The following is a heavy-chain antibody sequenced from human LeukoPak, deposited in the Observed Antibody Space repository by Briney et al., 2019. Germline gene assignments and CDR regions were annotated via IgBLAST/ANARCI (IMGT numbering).Heavy chain of an antibody. CDR2: VKSLGDT. D-gene: IGHD2-8*01. CDR1: GFALRKYA. CDR3: ARCMVLRQGWCNWFDP. J-gene: IGHJ5*02. V-gene: IGHV3-23*01. Sequence: PGGSLRLSCEASGFALRKYAMSWVRRAPGKGLEWVSSVKSLGDTHYADSVKGRFTISRDNSEDTVYLQMNSLRVEDTAIYFCARCMVLRQGWCNWFDPWGQGTLVTVSS.